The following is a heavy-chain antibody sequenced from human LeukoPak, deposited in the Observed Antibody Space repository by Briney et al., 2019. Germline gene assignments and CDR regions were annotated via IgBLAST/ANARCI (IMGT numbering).Heavy chain of an antibody. CDR1: GFTFSTYV. CDR2: ISYDGSNK. V-gene: IGHV3-30*18. CDR3: AKVKWKLIGYFDY. D-gene: IGHD1-20*01. Sequence: TGGSLRLSCAASGFTFSTYVIHWVRQAPGKGLEWVAVISYDGSNKYYADSVKGRFTISRDNSRNTLYLQMNSLRAEDTAVYFCAKVKWKLIGYFDYWGQGTLVTVSS. J-gene: IGHJ4*02.